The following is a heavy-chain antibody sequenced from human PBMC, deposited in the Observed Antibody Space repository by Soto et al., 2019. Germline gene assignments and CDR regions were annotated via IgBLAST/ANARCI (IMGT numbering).Heavy chain of an antibody. J-gene: IGHJ3*02. CDR2: ISYDGSNK. CDR3: AKSFTYYYDSSGYFLLDAFDI. D-gene: IGHD3-22*01. Sequence: PGGSLRLSCAASGFTFSSYGMHWVRQAPGKGLEWVAVISYDGSNKYYADSVKGRFIISRDNSKNTLYLQMNSLRAEDTAVYYCAKSFTYYYDSSGYFLLDAFDIWGQGTMVTVS. CDR1: GFTFSSYG. V-gene: IGHV3-30*18.